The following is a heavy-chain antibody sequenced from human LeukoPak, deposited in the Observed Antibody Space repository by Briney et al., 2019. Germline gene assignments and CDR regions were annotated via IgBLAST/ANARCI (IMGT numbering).Heavy chain of an antibody. V-gene: IGHV4-39*07. CDR2: IYYSGST. D-gene: IGHD3-22*01. CDR1: GGSINSSSYY. Sequence: SETLSLTCTVSGGSINSSSYYWGWIRQPPGKGLEWIGSIYYSGSTYYNPSLKSRVTISVDTSKNQFSLKLSSVTAADTAVYYCARVYYYDSSGYWVYYFDYWGQGTLVTVSS. J-gene: IGHJ4*02. CDR3: ARVYYYDSSGYWVYYFDY.